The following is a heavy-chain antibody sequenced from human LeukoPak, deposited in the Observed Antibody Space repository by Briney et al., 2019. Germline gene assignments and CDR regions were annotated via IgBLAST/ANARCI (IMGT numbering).Heavy chain of an antibody. CDR3: ARVDWMIGAFDI. CDR1: GFTFSTYS. D-gene: IGHD3-22*01. J-gene: IGHJ3*02. CDR2: ITSSSSTI. Sequence: GGSLRLSCAASGFTFSTYSMNWVRQAPGKGLEWVSYITSSSSTIYYADSVMGRFTISRDNAKNSLYLQMNSLRDEDTAVYYCARVDWMIGAFDIWGQGTMVTVSS. V-gene: IGHV3-48*02.